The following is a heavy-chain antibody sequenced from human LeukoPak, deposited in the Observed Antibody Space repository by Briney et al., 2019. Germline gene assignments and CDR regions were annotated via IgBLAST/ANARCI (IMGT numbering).Heavy chain of an antibody. Sequence: SQTLSLTCAISGDNVSNNIAAWSWIRQFPSRGLEWLGRTYYKSKWYNDYAVSVKSRITINPDTSKNQFSLQLISVTPEDTAVYYCAGGTGASDAFNIWGQGTMVTVSS. V-gene: IGHV6-1*01. CDR1: GDNVSNNIAA. CDR3: AGGTGASDAFNI. J-gene: IGHJ3*02. CDR2: TYYKSKWYN. D-gene: IGHD3/OR15-3a*01.